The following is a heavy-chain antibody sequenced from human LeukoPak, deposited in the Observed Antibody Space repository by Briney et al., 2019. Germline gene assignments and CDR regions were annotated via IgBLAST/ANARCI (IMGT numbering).Heavy chain of an antibody. D-gene: IGHD3-10*01. CDR1: GFTFSDYY. CDR2: IRSSGSTK. Sequence: GGSLRLSCAASGFTFSDYYMSWIRQAPGKGLEWVSYIRSSGSTKYYADSVKGRFTISRDNAKNSYLQMNSLRAEDTAVYYCARDGHAYGRGSPHYWGQGTLVTVSS. J-gene: IGHJ4*02. CDR3: ARDGHAYGRGSPHY. V-gene: IGHV3-11*01.